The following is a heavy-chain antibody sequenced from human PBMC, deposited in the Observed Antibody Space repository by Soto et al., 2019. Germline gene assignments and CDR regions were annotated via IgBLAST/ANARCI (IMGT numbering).Heavy chain of an antibody. D-gene: IGHD6-13*01. J-gene: IGHJ4*02. CDR2: ISYDGSNK. CDR1: GFTFSSYG. V-gene: IGHV3-30*18. Sequence: QVQLVESGGGVVQPGRSLRLSCAASGFTFSSYGMHWVRQAPGKGLEWVAVISYDGSNKYYADSVKGRFTISRDNSKNTLYLQMNSLRAEDTAVYYCAKGDSYSSSWSYFDYWGQGPLVTVSS. CDR3: AKGDSYSSSWSYFDY.